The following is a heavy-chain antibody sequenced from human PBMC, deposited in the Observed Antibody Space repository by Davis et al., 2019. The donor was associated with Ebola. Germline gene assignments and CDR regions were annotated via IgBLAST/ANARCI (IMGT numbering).Heavy chain of an antibody. CDR3: ARVGEYYDFWSGYRTYYYGMDV. CDR1: GYTFTNYG. CDR2: ISVYNGNT. D-gene: IGHD3-3*01. J-gene: IGHJ6*02. V-gene: IGHV1-18*01. Sequence: AASVKVSCKASGYTFTNYGINWMRQAPGQGLEWMGWISVYNGNTDYAPKFQGRVTMTTDTSTSTAYMEVRSLRSDDTAVYYCARVGEYYDFWSGYRTYYYGMDVWGQGTTVTVSS.